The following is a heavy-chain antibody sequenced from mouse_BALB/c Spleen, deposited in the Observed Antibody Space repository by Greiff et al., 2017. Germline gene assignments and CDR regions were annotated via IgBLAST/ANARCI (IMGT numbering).Heavy chain of an antibody. J-gene: IGHJ3*01. Sequence: QVQLKESGPGLVAPSQSLSITCTVSGFSLTSYGVHWVRQPPGKGLEWLGVIWAGGSTNYNSALMSRLSISKDNSKSQVFLKMNSLQTDDTAMYYCARVNWDGTYWGQGTLVTVSA. CDR1: GFSLTSYG. CDR2: IWAGGST. V-gene: IGHV2-9*02. CDR3: ARVNWDGTY. D-gene: IGHD4-1*01.